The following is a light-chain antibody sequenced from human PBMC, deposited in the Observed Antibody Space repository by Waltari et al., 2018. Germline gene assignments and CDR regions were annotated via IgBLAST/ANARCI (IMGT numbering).Light chain of an antibody. V-gene: IGKV3D-15*01. J-gene: IGKJ4*01. Sequence: EIVMTQSPATLSVSPGERATLSCRASPSVSSTLAWYQQNPGQPPRLRIYGASPRATATPARFSGSGSGTEFTLAISSLQSEDFAVYYCQQYYEWPLTFGGGTKVEIK. CDR3: QQYYEWPLT. CDR2: GAS. CDR1: PSVSST.